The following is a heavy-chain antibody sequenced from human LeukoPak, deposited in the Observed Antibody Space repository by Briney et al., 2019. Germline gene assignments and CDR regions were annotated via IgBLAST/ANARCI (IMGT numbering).Heavy chain of an antibody. J-gene: IGHJ5*02. V-gene: IGHV2-5*01. CDR2: VYWNDDK. CDR1: GLALRTSGVG. D-gene: IGHD3-3*01. Sequence: SGPTLAKPTQALTLNCTFSGLALRTSGVGVGWIRQPPGKALEWLAVVYWNDDKRYSPSLKSRVTIPKDTSKNQVVLTMTNMDPVDTATYYCAHSKYYDFWSGYYVGWFDPWGQGTLVTVSS. CDR3: AHSKYYDFWSGYYVGWFDP.